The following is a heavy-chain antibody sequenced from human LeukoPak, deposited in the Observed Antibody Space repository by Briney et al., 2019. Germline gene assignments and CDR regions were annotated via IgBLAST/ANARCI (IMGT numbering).Heavy chain of an antibody. Sequence: QPGGSLRLSCAASGFTVTSNYMSWVRQTSGQGRLEWVSVIYTDGRTFYTGSVTGRFTISRDNSKNTLYLQMNSLRAEDTAVYYCARGQIYGTGSYFFDHWGQGTLVTVSS. CDR1: GFTVTSNY. CDR2: IYTDGRT. D-gene: IGHD3-10*01. V-gene: IGHV3-66*01. J-gene: IGHJ4*02. CDR3: ARGQIYGTGSYFFDH.